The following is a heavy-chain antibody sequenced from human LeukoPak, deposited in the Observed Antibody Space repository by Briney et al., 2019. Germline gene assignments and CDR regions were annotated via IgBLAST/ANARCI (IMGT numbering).Heavy chain of an antibody. CDR3: ARGVSANWFDP. J-gene: IGHJ5*02. Sequence: GGSLRLSCAASGFTFSTYAMSWVCQAPGKGLVWVSGINNEGSYAVYADSVKGRFTISRDNAKNTLYLQMNTLRADDSAVYYCARGVSANWFDPWGQGTLVIVSS. CDR2: INNEGSYA. V-gene: IGHV3-74*01. D-gene: IGHD3-10*01. CDR1: GFTFSTYA.